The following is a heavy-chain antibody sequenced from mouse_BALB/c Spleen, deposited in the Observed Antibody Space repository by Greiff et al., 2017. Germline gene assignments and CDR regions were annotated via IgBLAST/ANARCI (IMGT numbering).Heavy chain of an antibody. J-gene: IGHJ3*01. V-gene: IGHV5-12-2*01. CDR1: GFTFSSYT. Sequence: EVMLVESGGGLVQPGGSLKLSCAASGFTFSSYTMSWVRQTPEKRLEWVAYISNGGGSTYYPDTVKGRFTISRDNAKNTLYLQMSSLKSEDTAMYYCARPYYYGSSFWFAYWGQGTLVTVSA. CDR3: ARPYYYGSSFWFAY. D-gene: IGHD1-1*01. CDR2: ISNGGGST.